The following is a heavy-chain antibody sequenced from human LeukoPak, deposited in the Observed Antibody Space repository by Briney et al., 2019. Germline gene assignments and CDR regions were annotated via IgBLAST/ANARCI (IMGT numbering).Heavy chain of an antibody. J-gene: IGHJ3*02. V-gene: IGHV4-39*01. Sequence: SETLSLTCIVSGGSLSSSSYYWGWIRQPPGKGLGWLGSIYVIVSTYYNPSLKSRVTISVDSSKNQFTLKRSSVTAADTAVFYCATLEGSSAVTFDIWGEGTMVSVSS. CDR2: IYVIVST. CDR1: GGSLSSSSYY. D-gene: IGHD6-6*01. CDR3: ATLEGSSAVTFDI.